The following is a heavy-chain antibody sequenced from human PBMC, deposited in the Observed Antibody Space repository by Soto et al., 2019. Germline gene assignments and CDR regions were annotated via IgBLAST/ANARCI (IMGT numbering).Heavy chain of an antibody. CDR3: ARGGLSMVRGAGGGLDI. CDR1: GDSIGSSSW. D-gene: IGHD3-10*01. J-gene: IGHJ6*02. Sequence: QVQLQESGPGLVKPSGTLSLTCAVSGDSIGSSSWWSWVRQPPGKGLEWIGEIYHTGNTNYNPSLESRVTMSVDKSKTSFSLRLSSVTAADPAVYYCARGGLSMVRGAGGGLDIWGQGTTVTVSS. CDR2: IYHTGNT. V-gene: IGHV4-4*02.